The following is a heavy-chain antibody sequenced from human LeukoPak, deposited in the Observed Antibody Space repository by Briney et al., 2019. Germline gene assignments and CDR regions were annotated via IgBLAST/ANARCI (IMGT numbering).Heavy chain of an antibody. CDR3: AKGGARYSYGYYYMDV. J-gene: IGHJ6*03. V-gene: IGHV3-30*02. Sequence: GGSLRLSCAASGFTFSSYGMHWVRQAPGKGLEWVAFVRYDGSNKYYADSVKGRFTISRDNSKNTLYLQMNSLRAEDTAVYYCAKGGARYSYGYYYMDVWGKGTTVTVSS. CDR2: VRYDGSNK. D-gene: IGHD5-18*01. CDR1: GFTFSSYG.